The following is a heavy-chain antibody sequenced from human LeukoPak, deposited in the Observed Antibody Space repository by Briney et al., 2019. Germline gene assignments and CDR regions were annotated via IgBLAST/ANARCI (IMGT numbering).Heavy chain of an antibody. D-gene: IGHD3-9*01. J-gene: IGHJ4*02. CDR2: ISYSGST. CDR3: ARGFHSKLTYFEY. Sequence: SETLSLTCTVSGGSITSYYWNWIRQPPGKGLEWIGYISYSGSTNYNPSLKSRVTISLDTSKNQFSLKVRSVTAADTAVYYCARGFHSKLTYFEYCSQGCLVTVSS. V-gene: IGHV4-59*01. CDR1: GGSITSYY.